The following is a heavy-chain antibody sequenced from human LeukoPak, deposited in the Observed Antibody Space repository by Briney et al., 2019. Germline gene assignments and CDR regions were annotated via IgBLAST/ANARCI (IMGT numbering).Heavy chain of an antibody. J-gene: IGHJ5*02. CDR2: IFYTGSS. CDR1: GGSISSYY. V-gene: IGHV4-59*01. D-gene: IGHD3-10*01. Sequence: SETLSLTCTVSGGSISSYYWSWIRQPPGKGLEWIGHIFYTGSSNYNPSLKSRLTISLDGSKNQFSLRLTSVTAADTAVYYCARAGAWQIDPWGQGTLVTVSS. CDR3: ARAGAWQIDP.